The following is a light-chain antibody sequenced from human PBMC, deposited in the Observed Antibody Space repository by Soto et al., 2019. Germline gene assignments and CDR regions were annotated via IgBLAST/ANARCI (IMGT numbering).Light chain of an antibody. CDR3: QQFDTLPLT. Sequence: DIQMTQSPSSLSASVGDRVTISCQASQDISKYLNWYQQKPGTAPKLLIYDASNLETGVPSRCSGSGSGSDFTVTISGLQPEDIATYYCQQFDTLPLTFGGGTKVEI. J-gene: IGKJ4*01. CDR2: DAS. CDR1: QDISKY. V-gene: IGKV1-33*01.